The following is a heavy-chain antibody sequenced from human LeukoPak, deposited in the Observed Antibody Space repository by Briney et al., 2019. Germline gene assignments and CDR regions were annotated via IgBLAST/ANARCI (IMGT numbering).Heavy chain of an antibody. CDR1: GFTFSSYS. V-gene: IGHV3-23*01. J-gene: IGHJ4*02. D-gene: IGHD3-10*01. CDR2: ISGSGGST. Sequence: PGGSLRLSCAASGFTFSSYSMNWVRQAPGKGLEWVSAISGSGGSTYYADSVKGRFTISRDNSKNTLYLQMNSLRAEDTAVYYCAKDYYGSGSNFDYWGQGTLVTVSS. CDR3: AKDYYGSGSNFDY.